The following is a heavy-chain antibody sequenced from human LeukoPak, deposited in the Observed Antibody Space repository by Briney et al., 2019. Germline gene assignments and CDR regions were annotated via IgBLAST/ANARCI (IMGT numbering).Heavy chain of an antibody. V-gene: IGHV3-23*01. J-gene: IGHJ4*02. CDR3: ARSDYDFWSNSTNEIDY. CDR2: ISGSGGST. D-gene: IGHD3-3*01. Sequence: GGSLRLSCAASGFTFSSYAMSWVRQAPGKGLEWVSAISGSGGSTYYADSVKGRFTISRDNSKNTLYLQMSSLRAEDTAVYYCARSDYDFWSNSTNEIDYWGQGTLVTVSS. CDR1: GFTFSSYA.